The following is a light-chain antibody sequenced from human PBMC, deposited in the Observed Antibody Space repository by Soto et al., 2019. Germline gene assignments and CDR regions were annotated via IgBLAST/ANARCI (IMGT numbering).Light chain of an antibody. J-gene: IGLJ3*02. Sequence: QSALTQPPSASGSPGQSVTISCTGTSSDVGAYNYVSWYQQHPGKAPTLMIYEVSKRPSGVPDRFSGSKSGNTASLTVSGLQAEDDADYYCSSYAGSNNLVFGGGTKLTVL. CDR3: SSYAGSNNLV. CDR2: EVS. CDR1: SSDVGAYNY. V-gene: IGLV2-8*01.